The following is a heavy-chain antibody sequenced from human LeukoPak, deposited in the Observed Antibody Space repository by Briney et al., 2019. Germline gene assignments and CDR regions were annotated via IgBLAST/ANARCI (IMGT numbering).Heavy chain of an antibody. CDR1: GFTFDDYA. Sequence: GGSLRLSCAASGFTFDDYAMHWVRQVPGKGLEWVSGISWNSGSIGYADSVKGRFTISRDNAKNSLYLQMNSLRAEDTALYHCVKDGGEVLWFGESFGMDVWGQGTTVTVSS. D-gene: IGHD3-10*01. J-gene: IGHJ6*02. CDR2: ISWNSGSI. CDR3: VKDGGEVLWFGESFGMDV. V-gene: IGHV3-9*01.